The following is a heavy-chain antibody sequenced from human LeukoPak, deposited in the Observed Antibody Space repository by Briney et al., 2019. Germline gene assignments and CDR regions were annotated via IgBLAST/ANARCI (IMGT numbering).Heavy chain of an antibody. CDR2: IKQDGSEK. V-gene: IGHV3-7*01. J-gene: IGHJ4*02. D-gene: IGHD1-1*01. Sequence: GGSLRLSCAASGFTFSSYWMNWVRQAPGKGLEWVANIKQDGSEKYYVDSVKGRFTISRDNAKNSLYLQMNSLRAEDTAVYYCARDSRAVSHWTSGLSDYWGQGTLVTVSS. CDR1: GFTFSSYW. CDR3: ARDSRAVSHWTSGLSDY.